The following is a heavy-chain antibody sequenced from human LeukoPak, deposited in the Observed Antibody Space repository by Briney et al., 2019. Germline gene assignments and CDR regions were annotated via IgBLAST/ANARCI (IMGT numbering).Heavy chain of an antibody. V-gene: IGHV3-7*05. CDR1: GWPFSSYW. J-gene: IGHJ4*02. CDR3: ARGQVAGY. D-gene: IGHD2-15*01. Sequence: GGSLRLSCAASGWPFSSYWMSWVRQAPGKGLEWVANIKPDGSEKSYVDSVKGRFTISRDNAKNSLYLQMNSLRAEDTAVYYCARGQVAGYWGQGTLVTVSS. CDR2: IKPDGSEK.